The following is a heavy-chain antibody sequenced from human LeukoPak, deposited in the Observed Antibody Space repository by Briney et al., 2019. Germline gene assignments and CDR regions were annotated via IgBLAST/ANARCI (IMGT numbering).Heavy chain of an antibody. D-gene: IGHD2-2*01. Sequence: ASVKVSCKASGYTFTSYGISWVRQAPGQGLEWMGWINPNGGTNYAQKFQGRVTMTRDTSISTAYMDLSTLTSDDTAVYYCARADVVVPVAPHFHYWGQGTLVTVSS. J-gene: IGHJ4*02. CDR2: INPNGGT. CDR3: ARADVVVPVAPHFHY. V-gene: IGHV1-2*02. CDR1: GYTFTSYG.